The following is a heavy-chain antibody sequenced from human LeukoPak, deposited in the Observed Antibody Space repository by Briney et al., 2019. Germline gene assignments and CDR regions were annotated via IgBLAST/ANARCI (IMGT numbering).Heavy chain of an antibody. Sequence: SETLSLTCAVYGGSFSGYYWSWIRQPPGKGLEWIGEINHSGSTNYNPSLKSRVTISVDTSKNQFSLKLSSVTAADTAVYYCARGSGPRPSGCWFDPWGQGTLVTVSS. D-gene: IGHD6-25*01. CDR1: GGSFSGYY. J-gene: IGHJ5*02. V-gene: IGHV4-34*01. CDR3: ARGSGPRPSGCWFDP. CDR2: INHSGST.